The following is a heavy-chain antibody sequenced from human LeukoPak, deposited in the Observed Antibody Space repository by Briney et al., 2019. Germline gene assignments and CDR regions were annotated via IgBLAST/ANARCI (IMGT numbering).Heavy chain of an antibody. CDR3: ARAGGSGSPYAFDI. CDR1: GGSISSSNW. CDR2: IYHSGST. J-gene: IGHJ3*02. Sequence: SETLSLTCAVSGGSISSSNWWSWVRQPPGKGLEWIGEIYHSGSTNYNPSLKSRVTISVDTSKNQFSLKLSSVTAADTAVYYCARAGGSGSPYAFDIWGQGTMVTVSS. V-gene: IGHV4-4*02. D-gene: IGHD3-10*01.